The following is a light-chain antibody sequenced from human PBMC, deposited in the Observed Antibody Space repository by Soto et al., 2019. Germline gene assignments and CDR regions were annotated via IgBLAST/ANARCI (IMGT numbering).Light chain of an antibody. CDR3: QQYGSAPYT. CDR2: GAS. CDR1: QSVSGIY. Sequence: EIVLTQSPGTLSLSPGERATLSCRASQSVSGIYLVWYQQKFGQSPRLLIYGASSRATGIPERFSGSGSGTDFTLTISSLEPEDFALYFCQQYGSAPYTFGQGTKLEIK. V-gene: IGKV3-20*01. J-gene: IGKJ2*01.